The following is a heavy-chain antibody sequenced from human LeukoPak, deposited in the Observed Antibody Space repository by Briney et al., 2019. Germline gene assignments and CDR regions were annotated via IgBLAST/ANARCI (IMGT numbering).Heavy chain of an antibody. CDR3: VSATPNDSSGYYRVVGSYPPDY. CDR2: IHDSGST. J-gene: IGHJ4*02. V-gene: IGHV4-30-2*01. CDR1: GGSISSGDYS. Sequence: SETLSLTCAVSGGSISSGDYSWNWIRQPPGKGLEWIGYIHDSGSTYYNPSLKSRVTISIDRSKNQFSLNLSSVIAADTAVYYCVSATPNDSSGYYRVVGSYPPDYWGQGTLVTVSS. D-gene: IGHD3-22*01.